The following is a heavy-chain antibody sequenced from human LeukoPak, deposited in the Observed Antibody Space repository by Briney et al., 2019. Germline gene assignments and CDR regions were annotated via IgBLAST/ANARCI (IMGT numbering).Heavy chain of an antibody. CDR1: GYTFTSYY. D-gene: IGHD2-2*01. V-gene: IGHV1-46*01. Sequence: GASVKVSCKASGYTFTSYYMHWVRQAPGQGLEWMGIINPSGGSTSYAQKFQGRVTMTRDMSTSTVYMELSSLRSEDTAEYYCASDTVPAAMGYYYHYMDVWGKGTTVTVSS. J-gene: IGHJ6*03. CDR3: ASDTVPAAMGYYYHYMDV. CDR2: INPSGGST.